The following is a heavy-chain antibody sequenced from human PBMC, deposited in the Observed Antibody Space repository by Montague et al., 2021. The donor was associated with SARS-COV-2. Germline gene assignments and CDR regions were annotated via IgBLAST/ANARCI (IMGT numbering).Heavy chain of an antibody. CDR1: GFSLSTSGVC. Sequence: VKPTQTLTLTCTFSGFSLSTSGVCVSWIRQPPGKALEWLALIDWDDDKYYSTSLKTRLTISKGPSKNQVVLTMTNMDPVDTATYYCARMESAGPGIMSTYNFNIWGQGTQVTVSS. V-gene: IGHV2-70*01. CDR3: ARMESAGPGIMSTYNFNI. J-gene: IGHJ4*02. CDR2: IDWDDDK. D-gene: IGHD3-3*01.